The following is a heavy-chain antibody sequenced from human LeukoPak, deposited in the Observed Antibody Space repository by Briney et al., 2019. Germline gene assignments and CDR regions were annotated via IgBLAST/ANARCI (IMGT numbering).Heavy chain of an antibody. J-gene: IGHJ4*02. D-gene: IGHD5-24*01. Sequence: SQTLSLTCTVSGGSISSGGYSWSWIRQPPGKGLEWIGYISYSGSTYYNPSLKSRVTMSLDTSKNQFSLKLSSVTAADTAVYYCAKMSTAEVCFDYWGQGTLVTVSS. CDR3: AKMSTAEVCFDY. V-gene: IGHV4-30-4*07. CDR1: GGSISSGGYS. CDR2: ISYSGST.